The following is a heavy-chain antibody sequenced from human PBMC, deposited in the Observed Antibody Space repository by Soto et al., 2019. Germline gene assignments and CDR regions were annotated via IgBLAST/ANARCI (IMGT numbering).Heavy chain of an antibody. J-gene: IGHJ6*02. Sequence: SETLSLTCTVSGGSISSFYWSWIRQPAGKGLEWIGRIYSGGRNNYNPSLKSRVTMSVDTSKNQFPLKLSSVTAADTAVYYCARAQWLVPYYYYYYGMDIWGQGTTVTVSS. CDR3: ARAQWLVPYYYYYYGMDI. V-gene: IGHV4-4*07. D-gene: IGHD6-19*01. CDR1: GGSISSFY. CDR2: IYSGGRN.